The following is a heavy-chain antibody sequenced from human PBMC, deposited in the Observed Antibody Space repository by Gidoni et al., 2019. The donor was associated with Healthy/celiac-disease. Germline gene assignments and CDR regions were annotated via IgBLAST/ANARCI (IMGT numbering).Heavy chain of an antibody. V-gene: IGHV3-66*01. D-gene: IGHD3-22*01. J-gene: IGHJ4*02. CDR3: ARGTVIGSGYHPYFDY. CDR1: GFTVSSNY. Sequence: EVQLLESGGGLVQPGGSLRLSCAASGFTVSSNYMSWVRQAPGKGLEWVTVIYGGGSTYYADSVKGRFTISRDNTKNTLYLQMNSMGAEDTAVYYWARGTVIGSGYHPYFDYWGQGTLVTVSS. CDR2: IYGGGST.